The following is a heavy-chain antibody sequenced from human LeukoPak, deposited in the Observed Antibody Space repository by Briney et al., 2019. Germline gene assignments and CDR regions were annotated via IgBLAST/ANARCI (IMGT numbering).Heavy chain of an antibody. CDR2: ISYSGTT. D-gene: IGHD3-10*01. CDR3: AANSADYNTLGSSYKV. V-gene: IGHV4-39*02. Sequence: PSETLSLTCSVSSASINSSPYFWAWIRQSPGKGLEWIATISYSGTTYYNPSLKSRVTISVDTSKNHFSLRLSSVTAADTAVYYCAANSADYNTLGSSYKVWGQGTLVTVSS. J-gene: IGHJ4*02. CDR1: SASINSSPYF.